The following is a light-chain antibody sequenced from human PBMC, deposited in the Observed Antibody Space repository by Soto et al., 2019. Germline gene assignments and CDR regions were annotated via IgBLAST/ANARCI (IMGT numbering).Light chain of an antibody. J-gene: IGKJ4*01. Sequence: DIQMTQSPSSLSASVGDRVTITCRASQSISIYLNWYQQKPGRAPKLLISAASSLQSGVPSRFSGSGSGTDFTLTISSLQPEDFATYYCLQHNSYPLTFGGGTKVDIK. V-gene: IGKV1-39*01. CDR3: LQHNSYPLT. CDR2: AAS. CDR1: QSISIY.